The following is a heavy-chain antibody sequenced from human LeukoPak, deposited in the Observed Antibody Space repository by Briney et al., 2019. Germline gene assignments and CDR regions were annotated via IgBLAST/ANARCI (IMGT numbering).Heavy chain of an antibody. CDR1: GGSINVFY. J-gene: IGHJ4*02. V-gene: IGHV4-4*07. CDR3: ARGSVVRGVITAPFDY. CDR2: ISTSGNT. Sequence: PSETLSLTCTVSGGSINVFYWSWIRQPAGKGLQWIGRISTSGNTDYNPSLKSRVTISVDTSKNQFSLKLSSVTAADTAVYYCARGSVVRGVITAPFDYWGQGTLVTVSS. D-gene: IGHD3-10*01.